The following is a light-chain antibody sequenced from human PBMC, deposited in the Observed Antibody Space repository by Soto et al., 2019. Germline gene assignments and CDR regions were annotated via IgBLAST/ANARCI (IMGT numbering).Light chain of an antibody. CDR2: EVY. J-gene: IGLJ2*01. Sequence: QSLLAEPASMSGSPGQSITISCTGTSSDIGYSQYVSWYQQHPGKAPKLIIFEVYNRPSGTSDRFSGSKSGNTASLTISGLQAEDEAYYYCNSYTSSTTLQFGGGTKVTVL. CDR3: NSYTSSTTLQ. V-gene: IGLV2-14*01. CDR1: SSDIGYSQY.